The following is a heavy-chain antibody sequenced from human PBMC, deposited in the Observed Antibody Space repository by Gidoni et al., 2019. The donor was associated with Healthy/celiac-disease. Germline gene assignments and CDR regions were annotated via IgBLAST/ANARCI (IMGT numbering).Heavy chain of an antibody. CDR3: ARDLNTMIGAFDI. D-gene: IGHD3-22*01. CDR2: IIPILGIA. CDR1: GGTFSSYT. V-gene: IGHV1-69*08. Sequence: QVQLVQSGAEVKKPGSSVKVSCKASGGTFSSYTISWVRQAPGQGLEWMGRIIPILGIANYAQKFQGRVTITADKSTSTAYMELSSLRSEDTAVYYCARDLNTMIGAFDIWGQGTMVTVSS. J-gene: IGHJ3*02.